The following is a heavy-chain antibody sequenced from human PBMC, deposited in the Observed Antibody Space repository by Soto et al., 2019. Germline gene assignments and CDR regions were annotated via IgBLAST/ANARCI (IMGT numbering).Heavy chain of an antibody. CDR2: IYYSGST. CDR1: GVTFIGYY. J-gene: IGHJ4*02. V-gene: IGHV4-34*08. D-gene: IGHD5-18*01. CDR3: ANQWIQLWEYYFAY. Sequence: SATLSLTCAVYGVTFIGYYWGWIRQPPGKGLEWIGSIYYSGSTYYNPSLKSRVTISVDTSKNQFSLKLSSVTAADTAVYYCANQWIQLWEYYFAYWGQGTPVTVSS.